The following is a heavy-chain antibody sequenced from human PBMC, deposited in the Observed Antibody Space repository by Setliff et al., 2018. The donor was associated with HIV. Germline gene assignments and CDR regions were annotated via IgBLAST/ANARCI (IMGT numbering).Heavy chain of an antibody. J-gene: IGHJ6*03. CDR3: AKNDHLYYMDV. CDR2: IAWNSGSI. Sequence: GGSLRLSCVASGFSLGDYAMHWVRQAPGKGLEWASGIAWNSGSIGYADSVRGRFTISRDNAKNTVYLQMNSLRAEDTAVYFCAKNDHLYYMDVWGKGTTVTVSS. V-gene: IGHV3-9*01. CDR1: GFSLGDYA.